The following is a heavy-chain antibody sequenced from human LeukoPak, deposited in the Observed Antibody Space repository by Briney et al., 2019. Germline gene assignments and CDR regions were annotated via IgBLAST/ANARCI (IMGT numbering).Heavy chain of an antibody. CDR2: IKQDGSEK. Sequence: GGSLRLSCAASGITFSSYWMSWVRQAPGKGLEWVANIKQDGSEKYYVDSVKGRFTISRDNAKNSLYLQMNSLRAEDTAVYYCARVSDYGGSFDYWGQGTLVTVSS. V-gene: IGHV3-7*01. D-gene: IGHD4-23*01. J-gene: IGHJ4*02. CDR1: GITFSSYW. CDR3: ARVSDYGGSFDY.